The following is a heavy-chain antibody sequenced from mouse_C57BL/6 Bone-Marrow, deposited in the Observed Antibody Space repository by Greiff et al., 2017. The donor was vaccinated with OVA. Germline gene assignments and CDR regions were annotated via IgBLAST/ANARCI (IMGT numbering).Heavy chain of an antibody. CDR3: ARDLWYFDV. J-gene: IGHJ1*03. CDR1: GFTFSDYY. CDR2: INYDGSST. V-gene: IGHV5-16*01. Sequence: VQLVESEGGLVQPGSSMKLSCTASGFTFSDYYMAWVRQVPEKGLEWVANINYDGSSTYYLDSLKSRFIISRDNAKNILYLQMSSLKSEDTATYYCARDLWYFDVWGTGTTVTVSS.